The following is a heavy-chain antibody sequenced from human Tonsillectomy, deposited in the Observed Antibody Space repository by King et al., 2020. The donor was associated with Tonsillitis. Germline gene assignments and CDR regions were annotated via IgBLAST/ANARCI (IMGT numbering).Heavy chain of an antibody. D-gene: IGHD2-8*02. V-gene: IGHV3-7*01. CDR1: GLTFGHYW. CDR3: ATIRYCTGITCGPLGGLLDAFDV. J-gene: IGHJ3*01. Sequence: QLVQSGGGLVQPGGSRRLSCVASGLTFGHYWMSWVRQAPGKGLEWVANIKEDGSEVYYVDSVKGRFTISRDDAKNSLYLEMNSLRAEDTAVYYCATIRYCTGITCGPLGGLLDAFDVWGQGTIVTVSS. CDR2: IKEDGSEV.